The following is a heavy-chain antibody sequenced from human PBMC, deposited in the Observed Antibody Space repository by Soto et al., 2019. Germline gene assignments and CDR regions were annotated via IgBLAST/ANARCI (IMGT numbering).Heavy chain of an antibody. CDR3: GKDRDGGNFDY. V-gene: IGHV3-23*01. CDR1: GFTFSSYA. Sequence: GGSLRLSCAASGFTFSSYAMSWVRQAPGKGLEWVSAISGSGGSTYYADSVKGRFTISRDNSKNTLYLQMNSLRAEDTAVYYYGKDRDGGNFDYWGRGPLVTVSS. D-gene: IGHD2-15*01. CDR2: ISGSGGST. J-gene: IGHJ4*02.